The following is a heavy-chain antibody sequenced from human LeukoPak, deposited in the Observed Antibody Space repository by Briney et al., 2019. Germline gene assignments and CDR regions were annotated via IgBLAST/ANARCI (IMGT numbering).Heavy chain of an antibody. Sequence: GASVKVSCKASGYTFTSYAMHWVRQAPGQRLEWMGWINAGNGNTKYSQKFQGRVTITRDTSASTAYMELSSLRSEDTAVYYCARVARIYDSSGYYDYWGQGTLVTVSS. CDR2: INAGNGNT. CDR1: GYTFTSYA. CDR3: ARVARIYDSSGYYDY. V-gene: IGHV1-3*01. J-gene: IGHJ4*02. D-gene: IGHD3-22*01.